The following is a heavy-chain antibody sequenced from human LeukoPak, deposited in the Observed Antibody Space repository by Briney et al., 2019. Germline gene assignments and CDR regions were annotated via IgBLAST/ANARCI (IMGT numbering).Heavy chain of an antibody. Sequence: SSETLSLTCSVSGGSISSYYWSWIRQPPGKGLEWIGDISYSGSTNYNPSLKSRVTVSVDTSSNHFYLNLISVTAADTALYYCARQPHSYGPDYYYYYMDLWGTGTTVTVSS. CDR1: GGSISSYY. J-gene: IGHJ6*03. D-gene: IGHD5-18*01. CDR3: ARQPHSYGPDYYYYYMDL. V-gene: IGHV4-59*08. CDR2: ISYSGST.